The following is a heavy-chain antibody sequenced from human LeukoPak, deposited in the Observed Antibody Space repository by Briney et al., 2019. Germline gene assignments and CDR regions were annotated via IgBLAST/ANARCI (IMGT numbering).Heavy chain of an antibody. CDR1: GFTFTRNW. Sequence: GGSLRLSCVASGFTFTRNWMGWVRQAPGKGLEWVANIRQDGSDTYYVDSVKGRFTISSDNTKNSLYLQMNSLRAEDTAVYYCASPHYYYYYMDVWGKGTTVTVSS. CDR2: IRQDGSDT. CDR3: ASPHYYYYYMDV. V-gene: IGHV3-7*03. J-gene: IGHJ6*03.